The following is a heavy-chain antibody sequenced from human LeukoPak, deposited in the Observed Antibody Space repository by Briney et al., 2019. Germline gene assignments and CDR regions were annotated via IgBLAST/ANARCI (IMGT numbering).Heavy chain of an antibody. J-gene: IGHJ6*02. CDR2: MNPNSGNT. CDR3: ARGYRLLTVPPLDHYYYGMDV. CDR1: GYTFTSDD. D-gene: IGHD4-17*01. Sequence: ASVKVSCKASGYTFTSDDINWVRQATGQGLEWMGWMNPNSGNTGYAQKFQGRVTMTRNTSISTAYMELSSLRSEDTAVYYCARGYRLLTVPPLDHYYYGMDVWGQGTTVTVSS. V-gene: IGHV1-8*01.